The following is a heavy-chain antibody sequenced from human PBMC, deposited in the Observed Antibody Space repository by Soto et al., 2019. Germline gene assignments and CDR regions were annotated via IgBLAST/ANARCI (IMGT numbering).Heavy chain of an antibody. D-gene: IGHD2-21*02. Sequence: ASVKVSCKASGYSFTVYYIHWVRQAPGQGLEWMGWVNPNTGGTKYAQKFQGTVPMTRDTSITTAYLELSRLRSDDTAVYYCARQLAYCAGDCYTEPIDYWGQGTLVTVSS. CDR2: VNPNTGGT. J-gene: IGHJ4*02. CDR1: GYSFTVYY. V-gene: IGHV1-2*02. CDR3: ARQLAYCAGDCYTEPIDY.